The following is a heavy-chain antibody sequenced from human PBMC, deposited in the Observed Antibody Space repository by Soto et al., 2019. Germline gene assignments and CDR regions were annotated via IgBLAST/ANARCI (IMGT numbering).Heavy chain of an antibody. Sequence: AHQETKKGLEWMGWINAYNGKTIYAQKFQGRVTMTEDTSTDTAYMELSSLRSEDTAVYYCATDRFITIFGVVPRAFDIWGQGTMVTVSS. V-gene: IGHV1-24*01. CDR3: ATDRFITIFGVVPRAFDI. CDR2: INAYNGKT. J-gene: IGHJ3*02. D-gene: IGHD3-3*01.